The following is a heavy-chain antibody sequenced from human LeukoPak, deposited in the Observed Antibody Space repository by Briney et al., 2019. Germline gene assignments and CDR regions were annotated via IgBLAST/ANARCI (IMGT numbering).Heavy chain of an antibody. Sequence: ASVKVSCKASGYTFTDDYIHWVRQAPGQGLEWMGWINVNSGGTNYAQKFYARVTMTRDTSISTAYMELSRLRSDDTAVFYCARSPHILTGENFDFWGQGTLVTVSS. CDR3: ARSPHILTGENFDF. CDR1: GYTFTDDY. V-gene: IGHV1-2*02. D-gene: IGHD3-9*01. CDR2: INVNSGGT. J-gene: IGHJ4*02.